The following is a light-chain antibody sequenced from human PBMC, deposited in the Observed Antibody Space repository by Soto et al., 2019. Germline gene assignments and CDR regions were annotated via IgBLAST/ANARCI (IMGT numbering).Light chain of an antibody. CDR2: GAS. J-gene: IGKJ1*01. CDR3: QQYNNWPRT. Sequence: EIVMTQSPDTLSVSPGERATLSCRASQSVSSNLAWYQQKPGQAPRLLIYGASTRATGIPARFSGSGSGTGFTLTISSLQSEDFAVYYCQQYNNWPRTFGQGTKVDIK. CDR1: QSVSSN. V-gene: IGKV3-15*01.